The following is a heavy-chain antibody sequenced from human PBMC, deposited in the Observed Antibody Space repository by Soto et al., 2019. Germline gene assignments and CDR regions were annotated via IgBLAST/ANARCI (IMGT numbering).Heavy chain of an antibody. J-gene: IGHJ4*02. Sequence: GALRLSCTASTFTFSDYYMNWIRQAPGKGPEWVSYISSSGATIYYADSVKGRFAISRDNDKNILYLQMNNPRAEDTAVYYCARTLGSPTAYRGQGTLVTVSS. D-gene: IGHD1-26*01. CDR2: ISSSGATI. CDR3: ARTLGSPTAY. V-gene: IGHV3-11*04. CDR1: TFTFSDYY.